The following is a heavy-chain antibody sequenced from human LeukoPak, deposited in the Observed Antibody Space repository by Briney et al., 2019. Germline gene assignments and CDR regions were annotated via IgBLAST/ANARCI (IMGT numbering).Heavy chain of an antibody. CDR3: ARHSTFEI. Sequence: SETLSLTCTVSGGSISSYYWSWVRQPPGKELEWIGYISYSGTTKYNPSLKSRVTISVGTSKNQFSLKLSSVTAADTAVYYCARHSTFEIWGQGTMVSVSS. CDR1: GGSISSYY. CDR2: ISYSGTT. V-gene: IGHV4-59*08. J-gene: IGHJ3*02.